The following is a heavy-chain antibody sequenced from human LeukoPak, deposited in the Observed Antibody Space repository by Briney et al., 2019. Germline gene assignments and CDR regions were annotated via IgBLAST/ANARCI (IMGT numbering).Heavy chain of an antibody. Sequence: GESLKIPCKGSGYSFTSYWIGWVRQMPGKGLEWMGIIYPGDSDTRYSPSFQGQVTISADKSISTAYLQWSSLKASDTAMYYGARGLYSYGFGPGNYYYYYGMDVWGQGTTVTVSS. D-gene: IGHD5-18*01. V-gene: IGHV5-51*01. J-gene: IGHJ6*02. CDR2: IYPGDSDT. CDR3: ARGLYSYGFGPGNYYYYYGMDV. CDR1: GYSFTSYW.